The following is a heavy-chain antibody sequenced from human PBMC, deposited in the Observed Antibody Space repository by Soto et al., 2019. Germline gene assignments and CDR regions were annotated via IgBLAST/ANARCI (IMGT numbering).Heavy chain of an antibody. Sequence: QVQLQQWGAGLLKPSETLSLTCAVYGGSFSGYYWSWIRQPPGKGLEWIGEINHSGSTNYNPSLKSRVTISVDTSQNPFYLKLSSVTAADTAVYEWARIYRDYEWYYFDYWCQGTLVTVSS. V-gene: IGHV4-34*01. CDR2: INHSGST. CDR1: GGSFSGYY. J-gene: IGHJ4*02. CDR3: ARIYRDYEWYYFDY. D-gene: IGHD4-17*01.